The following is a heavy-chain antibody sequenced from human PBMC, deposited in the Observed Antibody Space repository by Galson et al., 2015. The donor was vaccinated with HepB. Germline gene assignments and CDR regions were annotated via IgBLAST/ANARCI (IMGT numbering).Heavy chain of an antibody. J-gene: IGHJ1*01. CDR2: IIPILGIA. V-gene: IGHV1-69*04. D-gene: IGHD3-10*01. CDR1: GGTFSSYT. Sequence: SVKVSCKASGGTFSSYTISWVRQAPGQGLEWMGRIIPILGIANYAQKFQGRVTITADKSTSTAYMELSSLRSEDTAVYYCARDDMVRGVIEYFQHWGQGTLVTVSS. CDR3: ARDDMVRGVIEYFQH.